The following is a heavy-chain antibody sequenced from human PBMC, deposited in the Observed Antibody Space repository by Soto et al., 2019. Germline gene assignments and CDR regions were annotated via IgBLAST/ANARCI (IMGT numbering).Heavy chain of an antibody. CDR1: GYTFTSYA. V-gene: IGHV1-3*05. D-gene: IGHD2-21*02. CDR3: ARSIVVVTALDY. Sequence: QVQLVQSGAEEKKPGASVKVSCKASGYTFTSYAMHWVRQAPGQRLEWMGWINAGNGNTKYSQKFQGRVTITRDTSARKAYMGLSSLRSEEQGVYFCARSIVVVTALDYWGQGTLVTVSS. CDR2: INAGNGNT. J-gene: IGHJ4*02.